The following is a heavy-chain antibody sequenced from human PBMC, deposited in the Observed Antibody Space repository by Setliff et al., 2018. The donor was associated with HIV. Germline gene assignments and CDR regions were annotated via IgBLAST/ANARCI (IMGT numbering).Heavy chain of an antibody. V-gene: IGHV3-15*05. D-gene: IGHD6-19*01. CDR3: AREFQQWPYDY. J-gene: IGHJ4*02. Sequence: GGSLRLSCAASGFTFSNAWMSWVREAPGKGLEWVGRIKSKTDGGTTDYAAPVKGRFTISRDDSKNTLYLQMNSLRAEDTALYHCAREFQQWPYDYWGQGTLVTVSS. CDR1: GFTFSNAW. CDR2: IKSKTDGGTT.